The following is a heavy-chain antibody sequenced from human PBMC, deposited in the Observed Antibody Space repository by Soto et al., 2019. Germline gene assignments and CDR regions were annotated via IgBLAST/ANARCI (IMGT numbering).Heavy chain of an antibody. V-gene: IGHV4-34*01. Sequence: TLSLTCAVYGGSFSGYYWSWIRQPPGKGLEWIGEINHSGSTNYNPSLKSRVTISVDTSKNQFSLKLSSVTAADTDVYYCERFHGMDVWGQGTTVTVSS. CDR1: GGSFSGYY. CDR3: ERFHGMDV. CDR2: INHSGST. J-gene: IGHJ6*02.